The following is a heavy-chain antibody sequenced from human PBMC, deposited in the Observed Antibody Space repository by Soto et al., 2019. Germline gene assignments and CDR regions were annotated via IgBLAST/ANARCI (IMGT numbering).Heavy chain of an antibody. CDR2: ISYDGSNK. V-gene: IGHV3-30*18. CDR1: GFTFSSYG. D-gene: IGHD3-10*01. CDR3: AKDSGGGYGMDV. J-gene: IGHJ6*02. Sequence: PGGSLRLSCAASGFTFSSYGMHWVRQAPGKGLEWVAVISYDGSNKYYADSVKGRFTISRDNSKNTLYLQMNSLRAEDTAVYYCAKDSGGGYGMDVWGQGTTVTV.